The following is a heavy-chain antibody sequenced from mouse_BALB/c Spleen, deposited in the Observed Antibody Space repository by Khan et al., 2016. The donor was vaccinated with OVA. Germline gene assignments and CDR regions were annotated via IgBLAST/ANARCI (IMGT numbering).Heavy chain of an antibody. CDR1: GYSFTTYY. V-gene: IGHV1S135*01. D-gene: IGHD2-2*01. CDR3: TRHGFVGWFTY. J-gene: IGHJ3*01. CDR2: IDPFSGST. Sequence: VQLQQSGPELMKPGASVKISCKASGYSFTTYYIHWVMQSHGTSLEWIGYIDPFSGSTTYNQKFKGKATLTVDKSSSTAYIHLSNLTSEDSAVYYCTRHGFVGWFTYWGQGTVVTVSA.